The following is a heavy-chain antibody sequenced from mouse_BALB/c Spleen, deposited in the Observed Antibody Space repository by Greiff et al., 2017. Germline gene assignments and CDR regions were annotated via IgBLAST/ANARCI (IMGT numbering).Heavy chain of an antibody. D-gene: IGHD2-4*01. CDR3: ARGRYDYDEAWFAY. V-gene: IGHV5-6-5*01. Sequence: EVQRVESGGGLVKPGGSLKLSCAASGFTFSSYAMSWVRQTPEKRLEWVASISSGGSTYYPDSVKGRFTISRDNARNILYLQMSSLRSEDTAMYYCARGRYDYDEAWFAYWGQGTLVTVSA. CDR1: GFTFSSYA. J-gene: IGHJ3*01. CDR2: ISSGGST.